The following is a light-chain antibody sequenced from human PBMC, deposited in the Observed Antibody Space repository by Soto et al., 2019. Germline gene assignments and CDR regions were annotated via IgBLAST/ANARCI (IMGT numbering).Light chain of an antibody. CDR1: SSDVGGYNY. V-gene: IGLV2-14*01. J-gene: IGLJ2*01. CDR3: SSYTSSSTLMV. Sequence: QSALTQPASVSGSPGQSITISCTGTSSDVGGYNYVSWYQQHPARAPKLMIYDVSDRPSGVSNRFSGSKSGNTASLTISGLQAEDEADYYCSSYTSSSTLMVFGGGTNLT. CDR2: DVS.